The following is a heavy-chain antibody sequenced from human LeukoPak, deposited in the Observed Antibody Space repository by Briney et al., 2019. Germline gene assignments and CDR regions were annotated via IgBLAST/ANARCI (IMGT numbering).Heavy chain of an antibody. Sequence: GGSRRLSCAASGFTFSSYAMSWVRQAPGRGLEWVSGISGSGGSTYYADSVKGRFTISRDNSKNTLYLQMNSLRAEDTALYYCAKMPVSYSSGWSNFDYWGQGTLVTVSS. D-gene: IGHD6-19*01. CDR3: AKMPVSYSSGWSNFDY. CDR2: ISGSGGST. CDR1: GFTFSSYA. J-gene: IGHJ4*02. V-gene: IGHV3-23*01.